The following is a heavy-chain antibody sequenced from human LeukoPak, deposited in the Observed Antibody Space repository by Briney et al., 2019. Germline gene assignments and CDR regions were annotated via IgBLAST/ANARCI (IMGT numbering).Heavy chain of an antibody. Sequence: PGGSLRLSCAASGFSFSNYGIHWVRQAPGKGLEWVAFIPYDVSNKYYADSVKGRFTISRDNYKNTLYLQMNSLRAEDTAVYYCAKDFEPYSEVSDYFHYWGQGTLVTVSS. CDR2: IPYDVSNK. D-gene: IGHD1-26*01. CDR1: GFSFSNYG. J-gene: IGHJ4*02. CDR3: AKDFEPYSEVSDYFHY. V-gene: IGHV3-30*02.